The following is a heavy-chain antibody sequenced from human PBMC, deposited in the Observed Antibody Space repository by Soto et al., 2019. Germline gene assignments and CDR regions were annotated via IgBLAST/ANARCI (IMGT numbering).Heavy chain of an antibody. CDR2: ISWNSGSI. V-gene: IGHV3-9*01. CDR1: GFTFDDYA. CDR3: AKGVGRWLAFDY. J-gene: IGHJ4*02. Sequence: EVQLVESGGGLVQPGRYLSLSCAASGFTFDDYAMHWVRQAPGKGLEWVSGISWNSGSIGYADSVKGRFTISRDNAKNALYLQMNSLRAEDTALYYCAKGVGRWLAFDYWGQGTLVTVSS. D-gene: IGHD6-19*01.